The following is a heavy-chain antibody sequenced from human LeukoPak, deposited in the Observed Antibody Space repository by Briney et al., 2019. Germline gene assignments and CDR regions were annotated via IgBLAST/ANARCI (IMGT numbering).Heavy chain of an antibody. J-gene: IGHJ4*02. CDR3: VRDPGGSYDNFDY. V-gene: IGHV3-74*01. D-gene: IGHD1-26*01. CDR2: INSDGSSA. Sequence: GGSLRLSCAASGFTFSTYWMHWVRQAPGKGLVWVSRINSDGSSATYADSVKGRFTISRDNAKNTLYLQMNSLRAEDTAVYYCVRDPGGSYDNFDYWGQGTLVTVSS. CDR1: GFTFSTYW.